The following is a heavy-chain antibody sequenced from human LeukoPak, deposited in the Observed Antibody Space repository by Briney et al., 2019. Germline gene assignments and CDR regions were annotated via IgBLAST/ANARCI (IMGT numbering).Heavy chain of an antibody. J-gene: IGHJ4*02. V-gene: IGHV3-30-3*01. Sequence: GGSLRLSCAASGFTFSSYAMHWVCQAPGKGLEWVAVISYDGSNKYYADSVKGRFTISRDNSKNTLYLQMNSLRAEDTAVYYCDARPDYWGQGTLVTVSS. CDR2: ISYDGSNK. CDR1: GFTFSSYA. CDR3: DARPDY.